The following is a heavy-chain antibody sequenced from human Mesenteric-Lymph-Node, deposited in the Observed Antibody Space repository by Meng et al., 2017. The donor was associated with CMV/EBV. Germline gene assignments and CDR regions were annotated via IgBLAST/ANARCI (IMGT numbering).Heavy chain of an antibody. CDR2: ISAYNGTT. CDR3: AGGGSSWYGYFDY. CDR1: GFTFTNYG. V-gene: IGHV1-18*01. Sequence: CQASGFTFTNYGISWVRQAPGQVLGWMGWISAYNGTTNYAQRLQGRVILTTDTPTSTAYMELRSLRPDDTAVYYCAGGGSSWYGYFDYWGQETLVTVSS. J-gene: IGHJ4*02. D-gene: IGHD6-13*01.